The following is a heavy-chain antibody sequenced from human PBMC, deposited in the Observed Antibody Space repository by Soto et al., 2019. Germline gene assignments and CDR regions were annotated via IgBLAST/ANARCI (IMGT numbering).Heavy chain of an antibody. V-gene: IGHV1-69*13. D-gene: IGHD6-25*01. J-gene: IGHJ6*02. CDR3: ARQSSSGSRGSYYYYYYGMDV. Sequence: SVKVSCKXSGGTFSSYAISWVRQAPGQGLEWMGGIIPIFGTANYAQKFQGRGTITADESTSTAYMELSSLRSEDTAVYYCARQSSSGSRGSYYYYYYGMDVWGQGTTVTVSS. CDR1: GGTFSSYA. CDR2: IIPIFGTA.